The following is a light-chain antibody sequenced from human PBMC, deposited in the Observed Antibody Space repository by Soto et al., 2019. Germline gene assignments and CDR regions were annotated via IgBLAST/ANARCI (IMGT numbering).Light chain of an antibody. V-gene: IGKV3-11*01. CDR3: KQRNNWTPLYT. Sequence: ETVLTQSPATLSLSPGERATLSCWASQSVSSHLAWYQQKPGQAPRLLIYDTSNRATGVPARFSGSGSGTDFTLTISSLEPEDFAVYYGKQRNNWTPLYTFGPGTKLEIK. CDR2: DTS. CDR1: QSVSSH. J-gene: IGKJ2*01.